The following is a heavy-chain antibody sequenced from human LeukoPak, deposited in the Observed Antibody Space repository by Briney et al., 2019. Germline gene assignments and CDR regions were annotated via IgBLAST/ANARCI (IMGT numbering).Heavy chain of an antibody. J-gene: IGHJ3*02. CDR1: GFTFSRYA. CDR3: ARERDAFDI. CDR2: FTYGGNDG. Sequence: GRSLRLSCAASGFTFSRYAMHWVRQAPGKGLEWVAVFTYGGNDGYYADSVEGRFTISRDNSKNTLYLQMNGLRVEDTAVYFCARERDAFDIWGQGTMVTVSS. V-gene: IGHV3-30*04.